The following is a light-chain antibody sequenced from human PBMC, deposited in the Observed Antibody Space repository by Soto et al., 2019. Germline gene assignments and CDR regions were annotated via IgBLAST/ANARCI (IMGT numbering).Light chain of an antibody. CDR2: AAS. CDR3: QQSYSTPLT. J-gene: IGKJ4*01. CDR1: QNINRY. V-gene: IGKV1-39*01. Sequence: DIQITQSPSSLSASVGDRVTITGRASQNINRYLNWYQQKPGKAPKLLIYAASSLQSGVPSRFSGSGSGTDFTLTISSLQPEDFATYYCQQSYSTPLTFGGGTKVDIK.